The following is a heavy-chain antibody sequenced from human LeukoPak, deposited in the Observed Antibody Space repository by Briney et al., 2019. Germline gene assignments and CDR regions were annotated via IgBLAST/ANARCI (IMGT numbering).Heavy chain of an antibody. J-gene: IGHJ4*02. CDR2: ISTSGTTI. V-gene: IGHV3-48*03. D-gene: IGHD3-10*01. CDR3: ARDTFRASGMDY. CDR1: GFTFSSYK. Sequence: GGSLTLSCAASGFTFSSYKMFWVRHAPGKGGEWVSYISTSGTTIYYADSVKGRFTISRDNAKNSLYQQMNSLRAEDTAFYYCARDTFRASGMDYWGQGTLVTVSS.